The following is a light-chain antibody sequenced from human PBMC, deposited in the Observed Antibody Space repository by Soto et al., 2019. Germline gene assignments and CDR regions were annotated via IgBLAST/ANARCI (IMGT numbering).Light chain of an antibody. J-gene: IGKJ1*01. CDR1: QSISGW. CDR2: DAS. Sequence: DIQMTKSPATLSASVGDRVTITCRASQSISGWLAWYQQKPGKAPKPLIYDASSLESGVPSRFSGSGSGTEFTLTISSLQPDDFATYYCQQYNSYWTFGQGTKVDIK. CDR3: QQYNSYWT. V-gene: IGKV1-5*01.